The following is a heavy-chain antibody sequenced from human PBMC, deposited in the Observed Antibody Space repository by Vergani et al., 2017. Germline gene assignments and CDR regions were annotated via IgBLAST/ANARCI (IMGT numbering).Heavy chain of an antibody. D-gene: IGHD2-15*01. CDR1: GFTFSGSA. CDR3: ARKRSAVACYDY. J-gene: IGHJ4*02. CDR2: IRSKANSYAT. Sequence: EVQLVESGGGLVQPGGSLKLSCAASGFTFSGSAMHWVRQASGKGLEWVGRIRSKANSYATAYAASVKGRFTISRDNAKNSLYLQMNSLRAEDTAVYYCARKRSAVACYDYWGQGTLVTVSS. V-gene: IGHV3-73*01.